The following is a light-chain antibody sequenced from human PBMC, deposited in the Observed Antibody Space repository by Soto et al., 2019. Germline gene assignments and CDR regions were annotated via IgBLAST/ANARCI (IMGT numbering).Light chain of an antibody. J-gene: IGKJ2*01. Sequence: EIVMTQSPATLSVSPGERATLSCRASQSVSSNLAWYQQKPGQAPRLLIYGASTRATGTPARFSGSGSGTEFTLTISSLQSADFVVYYCQQYNNWPPYTFGQGTKVDVK. CDR2: GAS. V-gene: IGKV3-15*01. CDR1: QSVSSN. CDR3: QQYNNWPPYT.